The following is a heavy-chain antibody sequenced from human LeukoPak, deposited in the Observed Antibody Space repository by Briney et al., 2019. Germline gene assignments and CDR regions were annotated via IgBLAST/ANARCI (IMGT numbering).Heavy chain of an antibody. J-gene: IGHJ6*04. V-gene: IGHV4-34*01. CDR2: INHSGST. CDR1: GGSFSGYY. CDR3: ATVDYYGSGRGMDV. D-gene: IGHD3-10*01. Sequence: SETLSLTCAVYGGSFSGYYWSWIRQPPGKGLEWIGEINHSGSTTYNPSLKSRVTISVDTSKNQFSLKLSSVTAADTAVYYCATVDYYGSGRGMDVWGKGTTVTISS.